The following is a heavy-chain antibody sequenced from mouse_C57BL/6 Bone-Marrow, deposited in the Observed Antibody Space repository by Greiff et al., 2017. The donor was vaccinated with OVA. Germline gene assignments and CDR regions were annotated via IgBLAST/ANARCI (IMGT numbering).Heavy chain of an antibody. CDR2: IYPGGGST. CDR3: AVHDKARYDGYYVPFAY. V-gene: IGHV1-62-2*01. Sequence: VKLMQPGAELVKPGASVKLSCKASGYTFTEYTIHWVKQRPGQGLEWIGGIYPGGGSTNYNEKFKGKATLTADKSSSTVYMELSSLTSEDSAVYFCAVHDKARYDGYYVPFAYWGQGTLVTVSA. D-gene: IGHD2-3*01. J-gene: IGHJ3*01. CDR1: GYTFTEYT.